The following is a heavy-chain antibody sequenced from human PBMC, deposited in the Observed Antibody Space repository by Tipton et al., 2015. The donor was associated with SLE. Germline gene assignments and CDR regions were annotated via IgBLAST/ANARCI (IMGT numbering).Heavy chain of an antibody. D-gene: IGHD3-3*01. CDR1: GDSISSYNW. CDR2: ISYGGDT. Sequence: GSLRLSCTVSGDSISSYNWWTWVRQPPGKGLEWIGYISYGGDTNYNPSLKSRVTISVDTSKNQFSLKLSSVTAADTAVYYCARGPYYDFWSGHYYYMVVWGKGTSVTVSS. J-gene: IGHJ6*03. CDR3: ARGPYYDFWSGHYYYMVV. V-gene: IGHV4-4*02.